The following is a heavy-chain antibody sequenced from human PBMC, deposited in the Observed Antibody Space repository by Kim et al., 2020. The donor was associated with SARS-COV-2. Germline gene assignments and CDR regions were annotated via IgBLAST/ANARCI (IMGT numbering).Heavy chain of an antibody. CDR1: GYTFTGYY. V-gene: IGHV1-2*02. D-gene: IGHD3-3*01. CDR2: INPNSGGT. J-gene: IGHJ6*02. CDR3: ARDHYDFWSGYLFPNYYYYYGMDV. Sequence: ASVKVSCKASGYTFTGYYMHWVRQAPGQGLEWMGWINPNSGGTNYAQKFQGRVTMTRDTSISTAYMELSRLRSDDTAVYYCARDHYDFWSGYLFPNYYYYYGMDVWGQGTTVTVSS.